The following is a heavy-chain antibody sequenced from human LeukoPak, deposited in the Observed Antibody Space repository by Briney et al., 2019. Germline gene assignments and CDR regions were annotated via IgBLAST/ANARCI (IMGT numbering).Heavy chain of an antibody. V-gene: IGHV4-34*01. D-gene: IGHD5-12*01. J-gene: IGHJ4*02. CDR1: GGSFSGYY. CDR3: ASGGGYGY. Sequence: SETLSLTCAVYGGSFSGYYWSWIRQPPGKGLEWIGSIYYSGSTYYNPSLKSRVTISVDTSKNQFSLKLRSVTAADTAVYYCASGGGYGYWGQGTLVTVSS. CDR2: IYYSGST.